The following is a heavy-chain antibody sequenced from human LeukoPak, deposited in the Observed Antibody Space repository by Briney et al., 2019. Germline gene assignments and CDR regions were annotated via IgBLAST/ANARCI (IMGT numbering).Heavy chain of an antibody. CDR3: ARGYSGYDWGFDY. CDR1: GYSISSGYY. D-gene: IGHD5-12*01. V-gene: IGHV4-38-2*02. CDR2: IYHSGST. J-gene: IGHJ4*02. Sequence: SETLSLTCTVSGYSISSGYYWGWIRQPPGKGLEWTGSIYHSGSTYYNPSLKSRVTISVDTSKNQFSLKLSSVTAADTAVYYCARGYSGYDWGFDYWGQGTLVTVSS.